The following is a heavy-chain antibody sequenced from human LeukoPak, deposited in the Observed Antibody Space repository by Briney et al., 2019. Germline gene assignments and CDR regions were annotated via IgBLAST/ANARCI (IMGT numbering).Heavy chain of an antibody. Sequence: SETLSLTCTVSGGSISSYYWNWIRQAPGKGLEWIGFIYSSGSTNYNPSLKSRVTMSVATSKNQFSLKLRSVTDADTAVYHCARGGSSTWRIGYYFDFWGQGTLVTVSS. V-gene: IGHV4-59*01. J-gene: IGHJ4*02. CDR3: ARGGSSTWRIGYYFDF. CDR1: GGSISSYY. D-gene: IGHD6-13*01. CDR2: IYSSGST.